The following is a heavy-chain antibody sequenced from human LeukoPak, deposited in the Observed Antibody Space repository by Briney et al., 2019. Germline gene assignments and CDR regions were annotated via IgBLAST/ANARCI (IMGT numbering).Heavy chain of an antibody. CDR3: ARVSQSWFDY. J-gene: IGHJ4*02. Sequence: SETLSLTCTVSGGSTSSYYWSWIRQPPGKGLEGIGYIYYSGSTNYNPSLKSRVTISVDTSKNQFSLKLSSVSAADTAVYYCARVSQSWFDYWGQGTLVTVSS. CDR2: IYYSGST. V-gene: IGHV4-59*01. CDR1: GGSTSSYY.